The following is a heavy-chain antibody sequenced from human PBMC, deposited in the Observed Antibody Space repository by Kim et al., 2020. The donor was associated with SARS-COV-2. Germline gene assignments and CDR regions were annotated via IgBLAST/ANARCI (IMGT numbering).Heavy chain of an antibody. CDR1: GYTFTSYA. Sequence: ASVKVSCKASGYTFTSYAMHWVRQAPGQRLEWMGWINAGNGNTKYSQKFQGRVTITRDTSASTAYMELSSLRSEDTAVYYCARADDYYDSSGYYSPWGQGTLVTVSS. V-gene: IGHV1-3*01. CDR2: INAGNGNT. D-gene: IGHD3-22*01. CDR3: ARADDYYDSSGYYSP. J-gene: IGHJ5*02.